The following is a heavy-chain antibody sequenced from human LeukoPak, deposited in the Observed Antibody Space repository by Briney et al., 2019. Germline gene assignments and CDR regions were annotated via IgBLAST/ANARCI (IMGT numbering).Heavy chain of an antibody. CDR1: GYTFTSYG. CDR2: ISAYNGNT. CDR3: AREGGVVVTAIEGFDY. V-gene: IGHV1-18*01. D-gene: IGHD2-21*02. J-gene: IGHJ4*02. Sequence: GASVKVSCKASGYTFTSYGISWVRQAPGQGLEWMGWISAYNGNTNYAQKLQGRVTMTTDTSTSTAYMELRSLRSDDTAVYYCAREGGVVVTAIEGFDYWGQGTLVTVSS.